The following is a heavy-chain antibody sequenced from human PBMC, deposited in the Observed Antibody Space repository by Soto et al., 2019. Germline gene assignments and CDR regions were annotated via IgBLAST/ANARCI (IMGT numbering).Heavy chain of an antibody. CDR1: GFTFSYYG. Sequence: QVQLVESGGGVVQPGRSLRLSCAASGFTFSYYGLHWVRQAPGKGLEWVAVIWYDGSNTYYADSVKGRFTISRDNSKNMRYLQMNSLRAEDTAVYYCVRGGGGSYCSGGSCFLDYWGQGALVTVSS. D-gene: IGHD2-15*01. V-gene: IGHV3-33*01. CDR3: VRGGGGSYCSGGSCFLDY. CDR2: IWYDGSNT. J-gene: IGHJ4*02.